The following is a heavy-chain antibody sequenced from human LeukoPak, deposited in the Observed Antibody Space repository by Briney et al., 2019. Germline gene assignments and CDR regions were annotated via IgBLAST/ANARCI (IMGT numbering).Heavy chain of an antibody. D-gene: IGHD2/OR15-2a*01. V-gene: IGHV4-39*07. Sequence: SETLSLTCTVSGGSISSSSYYWGWIRQPPGKGLEWIGEINHSGSTNYNPSLKSRVTISVDTSKNQFSLKLSSVTAADTAVYYCARVRPLAVYDTRRGAFDIWGQGTMVTVSS. CDR2: INHSGST. CDR1: GGSISSSSYY. J-gene: IGHJ3*02. CDR3: ARVRPLAVYDTRRGAFDI.